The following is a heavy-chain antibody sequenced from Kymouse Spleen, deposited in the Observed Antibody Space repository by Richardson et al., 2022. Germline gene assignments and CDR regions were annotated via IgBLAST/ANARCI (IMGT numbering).Heavy chain of an antibody. CDR2: IYYSGST. Sequence: QVQLQESGPGLVKPSETLSLTCTVSGGSVSSGSYYWSWIRQPPGKGLEWIGYIYYSGSTNYNPSLKSRVTISVDTSKNQFSLKLSSVTAADTAVYYCARGWSRYSYGYGYFDYWGQGTLVTVSS. D-gene: IGHD5-18,IGHD5-18*01. CDR3: ARGWSRYSYGYGYFDY. V-gene: IGHV4-61*01. CDR1: GGSVSSGSYY. J-gene: IGHJ4*02.